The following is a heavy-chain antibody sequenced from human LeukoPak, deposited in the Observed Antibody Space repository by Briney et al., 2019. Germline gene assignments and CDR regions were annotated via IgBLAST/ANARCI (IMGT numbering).Heavy chain of an antibody. Sequence: ASVKVSCKASGYTFTGYYMHWVRQAPGQGLEWMGWINPNSGGTNYAQKFQGRVTMTRDTSISTAYVELSRLRSDDTAVYYCAPAASRYCSSTSCYTGSGSWFDPWGQGTLVTVSS. V-gene: IGHV1-2*02. CDR2: INPNSGGT. J-gene: IGHJ5*02. D-gene: IGHD2-2*02. CDR1: GYTFTGYY. CDR3: APAASRYCSSTSCYTGSGSWFDP.